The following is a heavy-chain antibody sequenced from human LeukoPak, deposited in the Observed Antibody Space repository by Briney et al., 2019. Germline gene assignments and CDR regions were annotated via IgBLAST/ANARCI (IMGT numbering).Heavy chain of an antibody. CDR1: GYTFTGYY. J-gene: IGHJ3*02. Sequence: ASVKVSCKASGYTFTGYYMHWVRQAPGQGLEWMGWINPNSGGTNYAQKFQGWVTMTRDTSISTAYMELSRLRSDDTAVYYCARCRRSSGWYERRNADAFDIWGQGTMVTVSS. CDR2: INPNSGGT. CDR3: ARCRRSSGWYERRNADAFDI. D-gene: IGHD6-19*01. V-gene: IGHV1-2*04.